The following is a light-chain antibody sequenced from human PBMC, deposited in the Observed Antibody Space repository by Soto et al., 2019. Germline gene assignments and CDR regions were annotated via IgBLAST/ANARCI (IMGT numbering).Light chain of an antibody. V-gene: IGLV1-47*01. CDR3: TSWDDSLYHVV. CDR1: RSNIGSNY. Sequence: VLTRPPSASGTPGQRVTFSCSGGRSNIGSNYVFWYQQFPGTAPKLLIYRNNQRPSGVPDRFSGSKSGTSASLAISGLRSEDEADYYCTSWDDSLYHVVFGGGTKVTVL. J-gene: IGLJ2*01. CDR2: RNN.